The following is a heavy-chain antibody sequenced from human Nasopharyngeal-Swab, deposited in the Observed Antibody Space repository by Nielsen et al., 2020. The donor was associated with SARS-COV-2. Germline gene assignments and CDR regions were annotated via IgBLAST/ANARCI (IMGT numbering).Heavy chain of an antibody. V-gene: IGHV4-59*01. Sequence: WLRPPPGKGLEWIGYIYYSGSTNYNPSLKSRVTISVDTSKNQFSLKLSSVTAADTAVYYCARGRAAAVDYWGQGTLVTVSS. D-gene: IGHD6-13*01. CDR3: ARGRAAAVDY. J-gene: IGHJ4*02. CDR2: IYYSGST.